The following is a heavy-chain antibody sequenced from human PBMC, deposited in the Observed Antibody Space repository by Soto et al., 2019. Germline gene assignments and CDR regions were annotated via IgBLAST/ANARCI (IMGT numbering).Heavy chain of an antibody. J-gene: IGHJ4*02. CDR2: IYYSGGT. CDR1: GGSISSGDYY. V-gene: IGHV4-30-4*01. CDR3: ARAGSYPYNWNSRTLDHFDY. D-gene: IGHD1-7*01. Sequence: SETLSLTCTVSGGSISSGDYYWSWIRQPPGKGLEWIGYIYYSGGTYYNPSLKSRVTISVDTSKNQFSLKLSSVTAADTAVYYCARAGSYPYNWNSRTLDHFDYWGQGTLVTVSS.